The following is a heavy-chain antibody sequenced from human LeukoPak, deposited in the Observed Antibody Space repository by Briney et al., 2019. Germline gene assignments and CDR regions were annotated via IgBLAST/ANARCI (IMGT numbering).Heavy chain of an antibody. CDR1: GGSISSGGYY. J-gene: IGHJ4*02. CDR2: IYYSGST. Sequence: SKTLSLTCTVSGGSISSGGYYWSWIRQHPGKGLEWIGYIYYSGSTYYNPSLKSRVTISVDTSKNQFSLNLSSVTAADTAVYYCARTAWGNGHRFDCWGQGTLVTVSS. CDR3: ARTAWGNGHRFDC. D-gene: IGHD2-8*01. V-gene: IGHV4-31*03.